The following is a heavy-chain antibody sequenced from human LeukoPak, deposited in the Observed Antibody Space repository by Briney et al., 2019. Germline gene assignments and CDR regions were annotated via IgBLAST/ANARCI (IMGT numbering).Heavy chain of an antibody. CDR3: TRAYYGSGSYRSLINWFDP. D-gene: IGHD3-10*01. CDR2: IYYSGST. V-gene: IGHV4-30-4*01. J-gene: IGHJ5*02. Sequence: SETLSLTCTVSGGSISSGDYYWSWIRQPPGKGLEWIGYIYYSGSTYYNPSLKSRVTISVDTSKNQFSLKLSSVTAADTAVYYCTRAYYGSGSYRSLINWFDPWGQGTLVTVSS. CDR1: GGSISSGDYY.